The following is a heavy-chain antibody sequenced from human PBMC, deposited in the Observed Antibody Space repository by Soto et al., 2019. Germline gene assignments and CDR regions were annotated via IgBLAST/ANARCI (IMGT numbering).Heavy chain of an antibody. CDR2: IYSGGST. J-gene: IGHJ1*01. CDR1: GFNVSSND. D-gene: IGHD3-22*01. Sequence: PGGSLRLSCAASGFNVSSNDMSWVRQDPGKGLEWVSVIYSGGSTYYADSVKGRFTISRGNSKNTLYLQMNSLRAEDTAVYYCARDRVESGYPEYFQHWGQGTLVTVSS. CDR3: ARDRVESGYPEYFQH. V-gene: IGHV3-53*01.